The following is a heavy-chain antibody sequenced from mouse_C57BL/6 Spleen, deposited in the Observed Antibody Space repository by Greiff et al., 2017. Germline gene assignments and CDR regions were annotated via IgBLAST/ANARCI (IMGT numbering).Heavy chain of an antibody. CDR2: ISSGSSTI. Sequence: EVKVVESGGGLVKPGGSLKLSCAASGFTFSDYGMHWVRQAPEKGLEWVAYISSGSSTIYYADTVQGRFTISRDNAKNTLFLQMTSLRSEDTAMYYCASEGYYFDDWGKGTTLTVSS. V-gene: IGHV5-17*01. CDR3: ASEGYYFDD. CDR1: GFTFSDYG. J-gene: IGHJ2*01.